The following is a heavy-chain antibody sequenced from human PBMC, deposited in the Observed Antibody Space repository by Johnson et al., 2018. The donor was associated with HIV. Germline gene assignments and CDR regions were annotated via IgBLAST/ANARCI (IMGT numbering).Heavy chain of an antibody. V-gene: IGHV3-15*01. D-gene: IGHD3-22*01. Sequence: VQLVESGGGLVQSGGSLRLSCAASGFTFSNAWMNWVRQAPGKGLEWVGRIKSKSDGGTTDYAAPVKGRFTISRDDSKNTLYLQMNSLKTEDSAVYYCTVRISMILALTRRDQDIWGQGTMVTVSS. CDR2: IKSKSDGGTT. CDR3: TVRISMILALTRRDQDI. CDR1: GFTFSNAW. J-gene: IGHJ3*02.